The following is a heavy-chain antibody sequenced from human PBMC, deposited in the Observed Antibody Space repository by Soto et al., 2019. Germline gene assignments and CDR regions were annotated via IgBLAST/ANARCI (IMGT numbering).Heavy chain of an antibody. J-gene: IGHJ4*02. CDR1: GFTFSSYA. CDR2: IGPTGRST. Sequence: EVQLLESGGDLVQPGGSLRLSCAASGFTFSSYAMSWVRQAPGKGLEWVSFIGPTGRSTYYADSVKGRFTISRDNSKNTLYLQMNSLRVEDTALYYCAKVRPSIDYWGQGTLVTVSS. D-gene: IGHD6-25*01. CDR3: AKVRPSIDY. V-gene: IGHV3-23*01.